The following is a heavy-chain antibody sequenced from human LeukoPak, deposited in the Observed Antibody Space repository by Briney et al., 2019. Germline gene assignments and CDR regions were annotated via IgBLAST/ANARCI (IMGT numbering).Heavy chain of an antibody. CDR3: ARKYNYYDSSGYRLAY. CDR1: GYTFTSYY. D-gene: IGHD3-22*01. J-gene: IGHJ4*01. CDR2: INPIGGST. V-gene: IGHV1-46*01. Sequence: GASVKVSCKASGYTFTSYYMHWVRQAPGQGVEWMGIINPIGGSTSYAQKFQGRVTMTRDMSTRTVYMELSSLRSEDTAVSYCARKYNYYDSSGYRLAYWGHGTLVTVSS.